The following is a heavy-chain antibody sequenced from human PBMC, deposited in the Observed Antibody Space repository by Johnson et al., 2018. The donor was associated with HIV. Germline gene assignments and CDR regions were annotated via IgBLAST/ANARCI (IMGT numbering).Heavy chain of an antibody. CDR3: ARDGESQQLPLGDAFDV. J-gene: IGHJ3*01. CDR2: ISWNGDNI. V-gene: IGHV3-9*01. Sequence: VQLVESGGGLVQPGRSLRLSCAASGFTFDDDAMHWVRQAPGKGLEWVSGISWNGDNIDYADYVKGRFSISRDNTKNSLYLQMNSLRREDTALYYCARDGESQQLPLGDAFDVWGQGTMVTVSS. CDR1: GFTFDDDA. D-gene: IGHD6-13*01.